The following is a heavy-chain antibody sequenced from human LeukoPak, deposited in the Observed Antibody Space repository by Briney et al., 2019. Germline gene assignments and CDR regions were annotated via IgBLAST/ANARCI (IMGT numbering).Heavy chain of an antibody. D-gene: IGHD3-22*01. J-gene: IGHJ5*02. CDR3: AKRASGYYNWFDP. V-gene: IGHV3-23*01. CDR2: ISGSAATI. Sequence: GGSLRLSCAASGFTFSNYGMTWVRQAPGKGLEWVSSISGSAATISYADSVKGRFTISRDNSKNTLYLQMNSLRAEDTAVYYCAKRASGYYNWFDPWGQGTLVTVSS. CDR1: GFTFSNYG.